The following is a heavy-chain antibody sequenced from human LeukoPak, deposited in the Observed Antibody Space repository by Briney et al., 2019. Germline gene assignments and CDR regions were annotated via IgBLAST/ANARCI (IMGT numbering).Heavy chain of an antibody. J-gene: IGHJ5*02. CDR2: IHYSGST. Sequence: PSETLSLTCTVSGDSISSGSYSWGWIRQPPGKGLEWIGSIHYSGSTYYNPSLNSRGTISVDTPKNQFSLKLSSVTAADTAVYYCARPLASGWYSWFDPWGQGTLVTVSS. V-gene: IGHV4-39*01. D-gene: IGHD6-19*01. CDR3: ARPLASGWYSWFDP. CDR1: GDSISSGSYS.